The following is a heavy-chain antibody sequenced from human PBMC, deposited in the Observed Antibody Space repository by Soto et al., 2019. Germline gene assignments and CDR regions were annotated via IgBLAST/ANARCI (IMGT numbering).Heavy chain of an antibody. Sequence: QITLKESGPTLVKPTQTLTLTCTFSGFSLSTSGVGVGWIRQPPGKALEWLALIYWDDDKRYSQSLKSRLTITKDTSKNQVVLTMTNMDPVDTATYYCARGVAATHAFDIWGQGTMVTVSS. CDR1: GFSLSTSGVG. D-gene: IGHD2-15*01. CDR3: ARGVAATHAFDI. CDR2: IYWDDDK. J-gene: IGHJ3*02. V-gene: IGHV2-5*02.